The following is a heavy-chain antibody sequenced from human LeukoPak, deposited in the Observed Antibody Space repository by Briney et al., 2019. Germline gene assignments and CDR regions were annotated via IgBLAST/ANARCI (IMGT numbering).Heavy chain of an antibody. Sequence: GESLKISCKGSGYSFTSYGISWVRQAPGQGLEWMGWISAYNGNTNYAQKLQGRVTMTTDTSTSTAYMELRSLRSDDTAVYYCARDVGATYMDVWGKGTTVTVSS. J-gene: IGHJ6*03. CDR2: ISAYNGNT. CDR1: GYSFTSYG. D-gene: IGHD1-26*01. V-gene: IGHV1-18*01. CDR3: ARDVGATYMDV.